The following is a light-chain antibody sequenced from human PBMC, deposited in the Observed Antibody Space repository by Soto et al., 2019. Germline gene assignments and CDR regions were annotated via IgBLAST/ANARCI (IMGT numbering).Light chain of an antibody. CDR2: NTN. Sequence: QAVVTQKPSFSVSPGGTVTLTCGLSSGSVSSSYYPSWYQQTPGQAPRTLIYNTNTRSSGVPDRFSGSILGNKAALTITGAQADDESDYYCMMYMGGGIWVFGGGTKVTVL. CDR1: SGSVSSSYY. J-gene: IGLJ3*02. V-gene: IGLV8-61*01. CDR3: MMYMGGGIWV.